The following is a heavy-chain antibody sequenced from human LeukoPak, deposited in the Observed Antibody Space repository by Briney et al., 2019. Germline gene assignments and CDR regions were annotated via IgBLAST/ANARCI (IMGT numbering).Heavy chain of an antibody. CDR3: AKDPCSGGSCYSYYYYYYMDV. CDR1: GFTFSSYG. Sequence: PGGSLRLSCAASGFTFSSYGMHWVRQAPGKGLAWVAVIWYDGSNKYYADSVKGRFTISRDNSKNTLYLQMNSLRAEDTAVYYCAKDPCSGGSCYSYYYYYYMDVWGKGTTVTVSS. D-gene: IGHD2-15*01. CDR2: IWYDGSNK. J-gene: IGHJ6*03. V-gene: IGHV3-33*06.